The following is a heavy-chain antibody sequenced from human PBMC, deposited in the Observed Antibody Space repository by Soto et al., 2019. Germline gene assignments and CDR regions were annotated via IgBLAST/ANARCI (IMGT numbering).Heavy chain of an antibody. J-gene: IGHJ4*02. CDR3: ARDRSGWYDF. Sequence: QVRLVQSGAEVKKPGASVKVSCKASGYPFISNRLSWVRKAPGQGLEWMGWISPHNGNAKYGQKFQDRVTMTADTSTSTVYMELRSLTSDDTAVFYWARDRSGWYDFWGQGTLVTV. CDR1: GYPFISNR. D-gene: IGHD6-19*01. CDR2: ISPHNGNA. V-gene: IGHV1-18*01.